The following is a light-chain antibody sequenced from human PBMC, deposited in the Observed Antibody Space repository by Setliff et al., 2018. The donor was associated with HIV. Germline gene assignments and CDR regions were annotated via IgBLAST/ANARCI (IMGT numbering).Light chain of an antibody. J-gene: IGLJ1*01. CDR1: TSDIGAYNL. CDR2: DVT. V-gene: IGLV2-14*03. Sequence: QSVLTQPASVSGSPGQPITISCTGTTSDIGAYNLVSWYQQYPGKAPKLLIYDVTKRPSGVSDRFSASKSANTASLTISGLHTEDEADYFCSSYTTPSAYVFGAGTKVTVL. CDR3: SSYTTPSAYV.